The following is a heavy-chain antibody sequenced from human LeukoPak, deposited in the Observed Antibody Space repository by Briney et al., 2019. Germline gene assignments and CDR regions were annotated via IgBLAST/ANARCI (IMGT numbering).Heavy chain of an antibody. CDR2: IYHSGST. J-gene: IGHJ4*02. CDR1: GGSISSSHW. Sequence: SETLSLTCAVSGGSISSSHWWSWVRQPPGKGLEWIGEIYHSGSTNYNSSLKSRVTISVDNSKNQFSLKLSSVTAADTAVYYCARLWTGYSDSSGYYYLDYWGQGTLVTVSS. CDR3: ARLWTGYSDSSGYYYLDY. V-gene: IGHV4-4*02. D-gene: IGHD3-22*01.